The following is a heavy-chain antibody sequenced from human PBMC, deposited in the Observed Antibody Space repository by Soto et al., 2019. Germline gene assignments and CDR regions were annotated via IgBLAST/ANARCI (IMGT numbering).Heavy chain of an antibody. V-gene: IGHV3-74*01. CDR2: INSDGSST. D-gene: IGHD3-10*01. CDR3: VRDPITMVRGVFDY. J-gene: IGHJ4*02. Sequence: SGGSLRLSCAASGFTFSSYWMHWVRQAPGKGLVWVSRINSDGSSTNYADSVKGRFTISRDNAKNTLYLQMNSLRAEDTAVYYCVRDPITMVRGVFDYWGQGALVTVSS. CDR1: GFTFSSYW.